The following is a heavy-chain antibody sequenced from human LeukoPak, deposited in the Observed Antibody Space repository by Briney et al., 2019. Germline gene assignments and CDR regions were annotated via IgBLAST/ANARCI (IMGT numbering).Heavy chain of an antibody. CDR3: AKDFQADTSMSAFDI. J-gene: IGHJ3*02. CDR2: ISGSGDPS. CDR1: GFTFRNYA. D-gene: IGHD3-3*02. Sequence: GGSLRLSCVASGFTFRNYAMTWIRKGPGKGLEWVAIISGSGDPSYYADSVKGRFAISRDNSKNMVYLQMNSLRAEDTAVYYCAKDFQADTSMSAFDIWGLGTVVTVSS. V-gene: IGHV3-23*01.